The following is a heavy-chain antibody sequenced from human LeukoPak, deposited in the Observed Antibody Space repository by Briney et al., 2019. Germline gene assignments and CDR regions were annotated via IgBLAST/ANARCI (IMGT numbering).Heavy chain of an antibody. D-gene: IGHD3-22*01. CDR3: AKGRYYYDSSDAFDI. CDR2: ISGSGGST. J-gene: IGHJ3*02. Sequence: TGGSLRLSCAASGFTFSSYAMSWVRQAPGKGLEWVSAISGSGGSTYYADSVKGRFTISRDNSKNTLYLQMNSLRAEDTAVYYCAKGRYYYDSSDAFDIWGQGTMVTVSS. CDR1: GFTFSSYA. V-gene: IGHV3-23*01.